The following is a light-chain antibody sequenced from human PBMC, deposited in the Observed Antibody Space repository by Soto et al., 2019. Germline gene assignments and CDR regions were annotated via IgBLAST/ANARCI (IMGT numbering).Light chain of an antibody. J-gene: IGLJ2*01. CDR2: DVS. CDR1: SSDVGAYNY. CDR3: SSYGGGDTFHVI. Sequence: QSALTRPPSASGSPGQSVTISCTGTSSDVGAYNYVSWYQQYTGKAPKLMIYDVSKRPSGVPDRFSGSKSGNTASLTVSGLRADDEAVYYCSSYGGGDTFHVIFGGGTKLTVL. V-gene: IGLV2-8*01.